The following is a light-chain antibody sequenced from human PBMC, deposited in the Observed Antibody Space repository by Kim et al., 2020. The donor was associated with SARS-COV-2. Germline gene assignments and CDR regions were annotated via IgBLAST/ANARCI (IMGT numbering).Light chain of an antibody. CDR1: KLGDKF. V-gene: IGLV3-1*01. J-gene: IGLJ2*01. Sequence: VSPGQTANVTCSGDKLGDKFACWDQQRSGQSPVLVIYQDTKRPSGIPERFSGSNSGNTATLTISGTQAMDEADYDCQAWHSGTVVFGGGTQLTVL. CDR3: QAWHSGTVV. CDR2: QDT.